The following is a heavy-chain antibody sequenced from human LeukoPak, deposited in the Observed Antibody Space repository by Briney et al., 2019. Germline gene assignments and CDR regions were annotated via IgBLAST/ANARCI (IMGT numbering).Heavy chain of an antibody. CDR2: INPNGGST. D-gene: IGHD4-23*01. Sequence: SSAKVSCKASGSTFTIYYLTWGRQPPGQGLEWMGIINPNGGSTAYAQRFQGRVTVTRDTSTSTVYMDLSSLRSEDAAVYYCARARYGGNQIDYWGQGTLVTVSS. V-gene: IGHV1-46*01. CDR3: ARARYGGNQIDY. CDR1: GSTFTIYY. J-gene: IGHJ4*02.